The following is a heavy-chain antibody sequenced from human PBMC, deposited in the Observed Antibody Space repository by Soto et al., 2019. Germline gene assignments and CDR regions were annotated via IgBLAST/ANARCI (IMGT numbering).Heavy chain of an antibody. CDR2: ITGSGVST. CDR1: GFTFSSYA. D-gene: IGHD6-19*01. J-gene: IGHJ4*02. V-gene: IGHV3-23*01. CDR3: AKDAKTTSGWFLDS. Sequence: GGSLRLSCAASGFTFSSYAMAWVRQAPGKGLEWVSAITGSGVSTYHADSVKGRFTISRDNSANTLYLQMNGLSAEDTAVYYCAKDAKTTSGWFLDSWGPGTLVTVSS.